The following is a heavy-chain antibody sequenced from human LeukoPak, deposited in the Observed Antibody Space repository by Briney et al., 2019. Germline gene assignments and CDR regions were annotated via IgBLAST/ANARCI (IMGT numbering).Heavy chain of an antibody. CDR1: GFTFSSCG. V-gene: IGHV3-30*18. Sequence: GGSLRLSCAASGFTFSSCGMHCVRQAPGNGLEWVAVISYDGSNKYYADSVKGRFTISRDNSKNTLYLQMNSLRAEDTAVYYCAKDVLWFGEFSSWGQGTLVTVSS. D-gene: IGHD3-10*01. CDR2: ISYDGSNK. CDR3: AKDVLWFGEFSS. J-gene: IGHJ5*02.